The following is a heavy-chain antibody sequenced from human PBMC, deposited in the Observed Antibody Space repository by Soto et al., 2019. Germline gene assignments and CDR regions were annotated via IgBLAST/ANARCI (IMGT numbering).Heavy chain of an antibody. D-gene: IGHD1-26*01. CDR2: IYYSGST. Sequence: SETLSLTCTVSGGSITSSSYYWDWIRQPPGKGLEWIGSIYYSGSTYYNPSLKSRVTISVDTSKNQFSLKLSSVTAADTAVYYCATQEVGGSYVYTFDPWGQGTLVTVSS. CDR1: GGSITSSSYY. V-gene: IGHV4-39*01. CDR3: ATQEVGGSYVYTFDP. J-gene: IGHJ5*02.